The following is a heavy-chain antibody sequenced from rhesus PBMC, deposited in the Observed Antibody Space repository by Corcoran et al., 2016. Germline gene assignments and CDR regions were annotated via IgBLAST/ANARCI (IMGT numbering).Heavy chain of an antibody. CDR1: GGSISSGYD. CDR2: IYGSSGST. V-gene: IGHV4-76*01. CDR3: ARSYSGYSSQHFDY. Sequence: QVQLQESGPGVVKPSETLSLTCAVSGGSISSGYDWSWIRPPPGKGLEGIGYIYGSSGSTNYNPSLKNRVTISKDASKNQFSLKLSSVTAADTAVYYCARSYSGYSSQHFDYWGQGVLVTVSS. D-gene: IGHD5-24*01. J-gene: IGHJ4*01.